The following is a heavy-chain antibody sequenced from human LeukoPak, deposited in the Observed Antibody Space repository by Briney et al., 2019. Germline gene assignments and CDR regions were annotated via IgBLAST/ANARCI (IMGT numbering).Heavy chain of an antibody. CDR3: ARDGGDYDFWSGYWGGVGPDYYYYMDV. V-gene: IGHV1-2*02. J-gene: IGHJ6*03. D-gene: IGHD3-3*01. CDR2: INPNSGGT. Sequence: ASVKVSCKASGYTFTGYYMHWVRQAPGQGLEWMGWINPNSGGTNYAQKFQGRVTVTRDTSISTAYMELSRLRSDDTAVYYCARDGGDYDFWSGYWGGVGPDYYYYMDVWGKGTTVTVSS. CDR1: GYTFTGYY.